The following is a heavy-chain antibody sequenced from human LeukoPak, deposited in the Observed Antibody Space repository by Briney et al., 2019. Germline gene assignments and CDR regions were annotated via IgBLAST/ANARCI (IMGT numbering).Heavy chain of an antibody. D-gene: IGHD5-24*01. CDR3: AKARAGYNSYYFDY. J-gene: IGHJ4*02. CDR1: GFTFSSYG. CDR2: IRYDGSNK. Sequence: GGSLRLSCAASGFTFSSYGMHWVRQAPGKGLEWVAFIRYDGSNKYYADSVKGRFTISRDNSKNTLYLQMNSLRAEDTAVYYCAKARAGYNSYYFDYWGQGTLVTVSS. V-gene: IGHV3-30*02.